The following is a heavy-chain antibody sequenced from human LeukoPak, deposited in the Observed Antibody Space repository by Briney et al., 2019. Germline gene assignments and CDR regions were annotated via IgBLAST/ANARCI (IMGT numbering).Heavy chain of an antibody. CDR3: ARDRGSDGSDQLDP. CDR2: ICSSGST. Sequence: SETLSLTCTVSGGSISSYCWIWIRQPAGKGLEWLGRICSSGSTIYNPSLKSRVTMSLDMSNNQFSLKLSSVTAADTAVYYCARDRGSDGSDQLDPWGQGTLVTVSS. J-gene: IGHJ5*02. V-gene: IGHV4-4*07. CDR1: GGSISSYC. D-gene: IGHD3-10*01.